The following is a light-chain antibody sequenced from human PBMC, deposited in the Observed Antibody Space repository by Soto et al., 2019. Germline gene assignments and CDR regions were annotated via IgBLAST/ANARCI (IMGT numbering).Light chain of an antibody. CDR2: EVS. CDR1: SSDVGGYNY. V-gene: IGLV2-14*01. Sequence: QSALTQPASVSGSPGQSITISFTGTSSDVGGYNYVSWYQHHPGKAPKLMIYEVSNRPSGVSNRFSGSQSGNTASLTISGLQAEDEADYYCSSYTSSSTPYVFGTGTKVTVL. J-gene: IGLJ1*01. CDR3: SSYTSSSTPYV.